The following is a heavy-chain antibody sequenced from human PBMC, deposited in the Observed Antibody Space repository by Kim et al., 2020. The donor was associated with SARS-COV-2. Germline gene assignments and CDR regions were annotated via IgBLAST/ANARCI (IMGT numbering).Heavy chain of an antibody. D-gene: IGHD3-22*01. CDR2: ISASGTAT. V-gene: IGHV3-23*01. CDR3: AKYEWSSCFFFDYFDF. Sequence: GGSLRLSCAASAFTFNSFAMAWVRQAPGKGLEWVAGISASGTATYYADSVKGRFTISRDNSKNTLNLQMNSLRVEDSATYYCAKYEWSSCFFFDYFDFWGQGSLVTVSS. CDR1: AFTFNSFA. J-gene: IGHJ4*02.